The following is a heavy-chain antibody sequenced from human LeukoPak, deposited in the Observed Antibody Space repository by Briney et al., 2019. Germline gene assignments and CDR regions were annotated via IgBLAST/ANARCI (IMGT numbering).Heavy chain of an antibody. J-gene: IGHJ4*02. CDR3: ARLPAYCSTTSCSFDS. CDR1: GGSISSSSYY. CDR2: IYYSGST. V-gene: IGHV4-39*01. Sequence: SETLPLTCTVSGGSISSSSYYWGWIRQPPGKGLEWIGNIYYSGSTYYNPSLKSRVTISVDTSKNQFSLKLTSVTPADTAVYYCARLPAYCSTTSCSFDSWGQGTLVAVSS. D-gene: IGHD2-2*01.